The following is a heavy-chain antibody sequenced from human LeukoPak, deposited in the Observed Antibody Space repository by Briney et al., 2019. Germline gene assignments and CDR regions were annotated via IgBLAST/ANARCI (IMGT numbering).Heavy chain of an antibody. D-gene: IGHD1-26*01. J-gene: IGHJ4*02. CDR2: VNPDGSAG. CDR3: ARIHSGSYYDDY. V-gene: IGHV3-7*01. Sequence: GGSLRLSCAASGFTFSDYWMSWVRQAPGKGLEWVAKVNPDGSAGYYVDSVKGRFAISRDNARNSLYVQMNSLRAEDTAVYYCARIHSGSYYDDYWGQGTLVTVSS. CDR1: GFTFSDYW.